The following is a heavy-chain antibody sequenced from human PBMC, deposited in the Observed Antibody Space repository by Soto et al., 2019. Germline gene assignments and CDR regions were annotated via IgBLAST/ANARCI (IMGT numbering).Heavy chain of an antibody. V-gene: IGHV3-15*07. CDR1: GFTFSNAW. CDR3: PPPLLGFGDLISLWGDY. CDR2: IKSKTDGGTT. D-gene: IGHD3-10*01. Sequence: PGGSLRLSCAASGFTFSNAWMNWVRQAPGKGLEWVGRIKSKTDGGTTDYAAPVKGRFTISRDDSKNTLYLQMNSLKTEDTAVFYCPPPLLGFGDLISLWGDYGGKGTLVTVP. J-gene: IGHJ4*02.